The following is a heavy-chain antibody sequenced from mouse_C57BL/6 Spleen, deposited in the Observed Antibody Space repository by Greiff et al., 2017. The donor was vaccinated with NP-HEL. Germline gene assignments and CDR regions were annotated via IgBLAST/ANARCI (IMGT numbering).Heavy chain of an antibody. CDR1: GYTFTSYG. J-gene: IGHJ1*03. CDR2: IYPRSGNT. CDR3: ARRGSTVVAKDWYFDV. V-gene: IGHV1-81*01. Sequence: VKLQESGAELARPGASVKLSCKASGYTFTSYGISWVKQRTGQGLEWIGEIYPRSGNTYYNEKFKGKATLTADKSSSTAYMELRSLTSEDSAVYFCARRGSTVVAKDWYFDVWGTGTTVTVSS. D-gene: IGHD1-1*01.